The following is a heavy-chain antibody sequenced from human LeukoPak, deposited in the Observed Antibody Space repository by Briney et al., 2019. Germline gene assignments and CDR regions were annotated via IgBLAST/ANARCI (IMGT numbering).Heavy chain of an antibody. D-gene: IGHD6-13*01. CDR3: ARAPYSSSWFDY. V-gene: IGHV1-69*01. CDR1: GGTFSSYA. CDR2: IIPIFGTA. Sequence: SVKVSCKASGGTFSSYAISWVRQAPGQGLEWMRGIIPIFGTANYAQKFQGRVTITADESTSTAYMELSSLRSEDTAVYYCARAPYSSSWFDYGGQGTLVTVSS. J-gene: IGHJ4*02.